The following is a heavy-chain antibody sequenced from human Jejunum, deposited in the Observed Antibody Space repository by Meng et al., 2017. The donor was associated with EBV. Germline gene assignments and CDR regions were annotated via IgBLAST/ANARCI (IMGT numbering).Heavy chain of an antibody. J-gene: IGHJ4*02. V-gene: IGHV3-23*01. CDR1: GFTFSSFS. CDR3: AKLLKY. CDR2: VSGSGGDT. Sequence: QRLWFEGCLVQPVGSLILSCPASGFTFSSFSMGWVRQAQGKGLEWVSTVSGSGGDTYYADSVKGRFTISRDISKNTLYLQMNSLTAEDTAIYYCAKLLKYWGQGTLVTVSS.